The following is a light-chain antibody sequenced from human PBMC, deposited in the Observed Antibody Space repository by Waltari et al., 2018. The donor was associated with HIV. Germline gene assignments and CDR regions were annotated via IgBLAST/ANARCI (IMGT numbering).Light chain of an antibody. CDR1: SSDVGGYNY. Sequence: QSALTQPASVSGSPGQSITISCTGTSSDVGGYNYVSWYQQHPGKAPKLMIYEVSNRPSGVSNRFSGSKSGNTASLTISGLQAEDEADYYCQSYDSSLSGSVFGGGTKLTVL. J-gene: IGLJ2*01. CDR3: QSYDSSLSGSV. CDR2: EVS. V-gene: IGLV2-14*01.